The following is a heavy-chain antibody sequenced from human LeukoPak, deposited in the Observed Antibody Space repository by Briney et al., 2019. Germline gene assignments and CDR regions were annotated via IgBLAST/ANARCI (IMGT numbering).Heavy chain of an antibody. CDR1: GGSFSGYY. J-gene: IGHJ3*02. CDR2: INHSGST. D-gene: IGHD3-22*01. Sequence: SETLSLTCAVYGGSFSGYYWSWIRQPPGKGLEWIGEINHSGSTTYNPSLKSRVTISVDTSKNQFSLKLSSVTAADTAVYYCARSRTGRGYYYVQSSEAFGIWGQGTMVTVSS. CDR3: ARSRTGRGYYYVQSSEAFGI. V-gene: IGHV4-34*01.